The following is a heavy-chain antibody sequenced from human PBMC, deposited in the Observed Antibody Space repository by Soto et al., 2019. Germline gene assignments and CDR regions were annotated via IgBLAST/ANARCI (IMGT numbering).Heavy chain of an antibody. Sequence: QVQLVQSGAEVKKPGASVKVSCKASGYTFTSYDISWVRQATGQGLEWMGWMNPNSGNTGFAQKFQGRATMTRNTSKSTTYMGLSSLRSEDTAVSYCARERAHYGMDVWGQGPTVTVSS. CDR2: MNPNSGNT. V-gene: IGHV1-8*01. D-gene: IGHD6-25*01. J-gene: IGHJ6*02. CDR1: GYTFTSYD. CDR3: ARERAHYGMDV.